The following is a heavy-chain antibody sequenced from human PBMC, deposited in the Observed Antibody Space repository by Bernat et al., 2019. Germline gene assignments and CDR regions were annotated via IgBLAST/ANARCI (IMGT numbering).Heavy chain of an antibody. D-gene: IGHD1-26*01. J-gene: IGHJ2*01. V-gene: IGHV4-61*01. Sequence: QVQLQESGPGLVKPSETLSLTCTVSGDSVNSGSCYWSWIRQPPGKGLEWIGYVSYRGSTNYNPSLKNRVTISADTFKNQFSLKLSSVTAADTAVYYCARDNGIVGAAWYFDLWGRGTLVSVSS. CDR2: VSYRGST. CDR1: GDSVNSGSCY. CDR3: ARDNGIVGAAWYFDL.